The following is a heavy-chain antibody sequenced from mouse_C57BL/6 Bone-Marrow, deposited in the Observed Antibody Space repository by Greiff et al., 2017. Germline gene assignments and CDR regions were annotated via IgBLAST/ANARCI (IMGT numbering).Heavy chain of an antibody. D-gene: IGHD1-1*01. CDR2: IDPNSGGT. J-gene: IGHJ1*03. CDR3: ARNYYGSSYNWYFDV. Sequence: QVQLQQSGAELVKPGASVKLSCKASGYTFTSYWMHWVKQRPGRGLEWIGRIDPNSGGTKYNEKFKRKATLTVDKPSSTAYMQLSSLTSEDSAVYYCARNYYGSSYNWYFDVWGTGTTVTVSS. V-gene: IGHV1-72*01. CDR1: GYTFTSYW.